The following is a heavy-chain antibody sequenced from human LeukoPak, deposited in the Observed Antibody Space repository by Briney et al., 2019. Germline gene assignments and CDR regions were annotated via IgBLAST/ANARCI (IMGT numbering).Heavy chain of an antibody. J-gene: IGHJ4*02. CDR2: TYYRSKWYN. Sequence: SQTLSFTCAISGDSVSSNSVAWNWIRQSPSRGLEWLGRTYYRSKWYNDYAVSVKSRITINPDTSKNQFSLQLNSVTPEDTAVYYCARGRWLQLDFDYWGQGTLVTVSS. CDR1: GDSVSSNSVA. CDR3: ARGRWLQLDFDY. V-gene: IGHV6-1*01. D-gene: IGHD5-24*01.